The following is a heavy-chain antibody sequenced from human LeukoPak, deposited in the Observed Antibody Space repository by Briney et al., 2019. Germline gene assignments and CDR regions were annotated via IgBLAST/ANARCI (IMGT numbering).Heavy chain of an antibody. CDR1: GYTLTELS. V-gene: IGHV1-24*01. CDR3: ATGGLAAAGLRGTLDY. J-gene: IGHJ4*02. Sequence: ASVKVSCKVSGYTLTELSMHWVRQAPRKGLEWMGGFDPEDGETIYAQKFQGRVTMTEDTSTDTAYMELSSLRSEDTAVYYCATGGLAAAGLRGTLDYWGQGTLVTVSS. D-gene: IGHD6-13*01. CDR2: FDPEDGET.